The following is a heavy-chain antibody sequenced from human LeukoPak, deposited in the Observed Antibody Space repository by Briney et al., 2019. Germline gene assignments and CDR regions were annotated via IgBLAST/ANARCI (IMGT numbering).Heavy chain of an antibody. CDR3: LWGDYYGSGSYYNAPIN. J-gene: IGHJ4*02. V-gene: IGHV4-4*02. Sequence: SETLSLTCAVSGGSISSSNWWSWIRQPPGKGLEWIGEIYHSGSTNYNPSLKSRVTISVDTSKNQFSLKLSSVTAADTAVYYCLWGDYYGSGSYYNAPINWGQGTLVTVSS. D-gene: IGHD3-10*01. CDR2: IYHSGST. CDR1: GGSISSSNW.